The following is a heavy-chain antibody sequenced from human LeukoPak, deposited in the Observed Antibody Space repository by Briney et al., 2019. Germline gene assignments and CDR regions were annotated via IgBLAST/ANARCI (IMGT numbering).Heavy chain of an antibody. CDR2: INPNSGGT. Sequence: AASVKVSCKASGYTFTGYYMHWVRQAPGQGLEWMGWINPNSGGTNYAQKFQGRVTMTRDTSISTAYMELSRLRSDDTAVYYCARGTPRTVAGTHHDAFDIWGQGTMVTVSS. CDR1: GYTFTGYY. D-gene: IGHD6-19*01. J-gene: IGHJ3*02. V-gene: IGHV1-2*02. CDR3: ARGTPRTVAGTHHDAFDI.